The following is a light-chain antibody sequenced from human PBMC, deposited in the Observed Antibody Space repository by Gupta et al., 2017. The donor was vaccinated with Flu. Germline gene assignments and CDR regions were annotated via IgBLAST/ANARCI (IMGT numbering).Light chain of an antibody. V-gene: IGLV3-21*02. Sequence: GGENIGNKNVHCFQKKPSQAPVLVVSDDRDRPSGIPARFSGSNSGNTPTLTISRVEVGDEADYYCHVWDTSSNHLVFGGGTKLTVL. CDR1: NIGNKN. J-gene: IGLJ2*01. CDR2: DDR. CDR3: HVWDTSSNHLV.